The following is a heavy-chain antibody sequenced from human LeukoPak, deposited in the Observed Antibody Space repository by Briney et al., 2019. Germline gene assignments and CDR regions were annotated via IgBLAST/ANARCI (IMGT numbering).Heavy chain of an antibody. V-gene: IGHV1-18*04. J-gene: IGHJ5*02. D-gene: IGHD2-2*01. Sequence: GASVKVSSRASGYTFTIYGISWGGQAPGKGLEWMGWISAKNGNTNYAQKLQGRVTMTTDTSTSTAYMELRSLRSDDTAVYYCARGSVHQAFDPWGQGTLVTVSS. CDR3: ARGSVHQAFDP. CDR2: ISAKNGNT. CDR1: GYTFTIYG.